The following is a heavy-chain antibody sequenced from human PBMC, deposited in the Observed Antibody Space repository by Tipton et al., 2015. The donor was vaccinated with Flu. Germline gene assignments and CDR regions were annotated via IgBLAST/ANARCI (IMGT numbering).Heavy chain of an antibody. CDR2: ISASGAGYADPLKGR. CDR1: GFTFDDLA. CDR3: TKALRPYYYDTSGYWFDPLDF. J-gene: IGHJ4*02. V-gene: IGHV3-23*04. D-gene: IGHD3-22*01. Sequence: QLVQSGGGLVQPGRSLTLSCAVSGFTFDDLAMHWVRQAPGKGLEWVSVISASGAGYADPLKGRFYADSVKGRFTISKDNSKKTVYLEMNSLRAEDTAVYYCTKALRPYYYDTSGYWFDPLDFWGQGTLVTVSS.